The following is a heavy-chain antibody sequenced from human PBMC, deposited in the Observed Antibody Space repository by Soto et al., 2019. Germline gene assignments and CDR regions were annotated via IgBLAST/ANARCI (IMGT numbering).Heavy chain of an antibody. CDR3: APRHVSPAYFDF. CDR2: IYWDDDK. J-gene: IGHJ4*02. CDR1: GFSLTTVGVG. Sequence: QITLRESGPALVKPTQTLTRTCTFSGFSLTTVGVGVAWIRQPPGKALEWLALIYWDDDKIYSPSHKSRLTVTKDTSKIRVVFTMSNLDPTDTATFYCAPRHVSPAYFDFWGQGNLVTVSS. V-gene: IGHV2-5*02.